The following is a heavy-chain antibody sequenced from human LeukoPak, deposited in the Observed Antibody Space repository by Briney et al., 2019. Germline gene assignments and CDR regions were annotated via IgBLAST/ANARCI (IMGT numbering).Heavy chain of an antibody. CDR3: AREEHRLEDACTSALDL. D-gene: IGHD1-1*01. CDR2: INRDGGVT. J-gene: IGHJ3*01. CDR1: GFTFSENW. V-gene: IGHV3-74*01. Sequence: PGGSLRLSCVASGFTFSENWMHWVRQAPGKGLAWVSHINRDGGVTYYADSVKGRFTISRDNARNTLYLQIRSLRVEDPAIYFCAREEHRLEDACTSALDLGGQGKLVIVSA.